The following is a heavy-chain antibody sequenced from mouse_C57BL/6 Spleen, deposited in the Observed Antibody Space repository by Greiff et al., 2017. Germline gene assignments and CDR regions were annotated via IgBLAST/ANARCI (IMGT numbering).Heavy chain of an antibody. CDR1: GYTFTGYW. V-gene: IGHV1-9*01. D-gene: IGHD2-1*01. Sequence: QVQLQQSGAELMKPGASVKLSCKATGYTFTGYWIEWVKQRPGHGLEWIGEILPGSGSPKYNEKFKGKATFTADTSSTTAYMQLSSLTTEDSAIYYCAKIYYGNYGFAYWGQGTLVTVSA. CDR2: ILPGSGSP. CDR3: AKIYYGNYGFAY. J-gene: IGHJ3*01.